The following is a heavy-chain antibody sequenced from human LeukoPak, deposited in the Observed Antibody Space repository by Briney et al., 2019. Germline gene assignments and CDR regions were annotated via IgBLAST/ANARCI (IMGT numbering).Heavy chain of an antibody. D-gene: IGHD5-18*01. Sequence: PGGSLRLSCALSGFPFSIYWMRWVRQAPGGGLECVANIKQDGSEKYYVDSVKGRFTISRDNAKNSLYLQMNSLRAEDTAVYYCARDQVREAAIHYYGMDVWGQGTTVTVSS. CDR3: ARDQVREAAIHYYGMDV. CDR2: IKQDGSEK. J-gene: IGHJ6*02. CDR1: GFPFSIYW. V-gene: IGHV3-7*01.